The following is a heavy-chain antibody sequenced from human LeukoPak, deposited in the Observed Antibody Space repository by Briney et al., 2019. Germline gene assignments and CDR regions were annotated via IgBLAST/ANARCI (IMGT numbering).Heavy chain of an antibody. J-gene: IGHJ6*02. CDR1: GFTFSSYA. Sequence: PGGSLRLSCAASGFTFSSYAMSWVRQAPGKGLEWVSAISGSGGSTYYADSVKGRFTISRDNSKNTLYLQMNSLRAEDTAVYYCAKGKNDHPQWLVYYYYGMDVWGQGTTVTVSS. CDR2: ISGSGGST. D-gene: IGHD6-19*01. V-gene: IGHV3-23*01. CDR3: AKGKNDHPQWLVYYYYGMDV.